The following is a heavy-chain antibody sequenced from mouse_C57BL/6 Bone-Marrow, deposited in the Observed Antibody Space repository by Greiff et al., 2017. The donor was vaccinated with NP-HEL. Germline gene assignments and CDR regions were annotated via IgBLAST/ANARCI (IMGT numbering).Heavy chain of an antibody. D-gene: IGHD2-2*01. V-gene: IGHV3-6*01. CDR2: ISYDGSN. Sequence: EVQLQESGPGLVKPSQSLSLTCSVTGYSITSGYYWNWIRQFPGNKLEWMGYISYDGSNNYNPSLKNRISITRDTSQNQFFLKLNSVTTEDTATYYCARDEGGYDGHAMDYWGQGTSVTVSS. CDR1: GYSITSGYY. CDR3: ARDEGGYDGHAMDY. J-gene: IGHJ4*01.